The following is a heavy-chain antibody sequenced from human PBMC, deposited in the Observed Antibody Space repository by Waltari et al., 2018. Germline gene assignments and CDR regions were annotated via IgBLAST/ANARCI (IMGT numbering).Heavy chain of an antibody. CDR3: ARLEDCTGGHCYSGSHYAVDV. Sequence: QVHLQQWGAGLLKPSETLSPPCPVDGGPFHLSSWSRTRQPPGKGLEWIGEINHSGNTNYNPSLKSRVAISVDPPKQQFSLKLTSVAAADTAVYYCARLEDCTGGHCYSGSHYAVDVWGPGTWVTVSS. CDR2: INHSGNT. V-gene: IGHV4-34*02. CDR1: GGPFHLSS. J-gene: IGHJ6*02. D-gene: IGHD2-21*02.